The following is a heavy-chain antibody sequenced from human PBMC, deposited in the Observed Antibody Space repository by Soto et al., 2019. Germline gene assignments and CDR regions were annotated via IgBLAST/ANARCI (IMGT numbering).Heavy chain of an antibody. D-gene: IGHD2-15*01. Sequence: QVQLVQSGAEVKRPGASVMVSCRATGYTFKNYDINWVRQATGQGLEWMGRMNPNRGNTGYAQKFQGRVTMTRNTSISTAYLELSSLRSEDTAVYYCARAPVYGGNGWLDPWGQGTLVTVSS. CDR2: MNPNRGNT. CDR3: ARAPVYGGNGWLDP. V-gene: IGHV1-8*01. J-gene: IGHJ5*02. CDR1: GYTFKNYD.